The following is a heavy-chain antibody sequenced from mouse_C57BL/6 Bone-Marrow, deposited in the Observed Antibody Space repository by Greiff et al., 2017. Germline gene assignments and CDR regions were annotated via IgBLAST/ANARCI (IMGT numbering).Heavy chain of an antibody. CDR3: ARRDDYDDYYAMYY. Sequence: EVQLQQSGGDLVKPGGSLKLSCAASGFTFSSYGMSWVRQTPDKRLEWVATISSGGSYTYYPDSVKGRFTISRDNAKNTLYLQMSSLKSEDTAMYYCARRDDYDDYYAMYYWGQGTSVTVSS. V-gene: IGHV5-6*01. CDR2: ISSGGSYT. J-gene: IGHJ4*01. CDR1: GFTFSSYG. D-gene: IGHD2-4*01.